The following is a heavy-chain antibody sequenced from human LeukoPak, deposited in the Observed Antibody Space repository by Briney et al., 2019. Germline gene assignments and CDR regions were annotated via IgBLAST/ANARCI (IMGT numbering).Heavy chain of an antibody. Sequence: ASVKVSCKASGYTFTSYGSSWVRQAPGQGLEWMGWINGYNGNTNYAQKLQGRVTMTTDTSTSTAYMELRSLRSDETAVYYCAREGSGWYRVFDYWGQGTLVTVSS. D-gene: IGHD6-19*01. CDR2: INGYNGNT. J-gene: IGHJ4*02. CDR1: GYTFTSYG. CDR3: AREGSGWYRVFDY. V-gene: IGHV1-18*01.